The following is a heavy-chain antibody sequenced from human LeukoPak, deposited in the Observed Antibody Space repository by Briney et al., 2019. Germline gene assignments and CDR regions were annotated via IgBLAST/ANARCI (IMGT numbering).Heavy chain of an antibody. D-gene: IGHD5-12*01. J-gene: IGHJ4*02. CDR3: AKAPTWTYDYFDY. CDR2: INPDGDYS. CDR1: GFNFRKYW. V-gene: IGHV3-74*01. Sequence: GGSLRLSCAASGFNFRKYWMQWVRQVPGKGLVWVSEINPDGDYSGHSNSVRGRFTISRDNAKNTLYLQMTSLSAEDTAVYYCAKAPTWTYDYFDYWGQGTLVTVSS.